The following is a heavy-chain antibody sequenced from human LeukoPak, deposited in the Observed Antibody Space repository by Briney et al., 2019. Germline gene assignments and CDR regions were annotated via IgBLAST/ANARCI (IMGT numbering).Heavy chain of an antibody. V-gene: IGHV3-48*01. D-gene: IGHD4-11*01. CDR1: GFTFSSHS. J-gene: IGHJ4*02. Sequence: GGSLRLSCAASGFTFSSHSMNWVRQAPGKGLEWVSYISSSSSTIYYADSVKGRFTISRDNAKNSLYLQMNSLRAEDTAVYYCARRSLSNYNYYFDYWGQGTLVTVSS. CDR3: ARRSLSNYNYYFDY. CDR2: ISSSSSTI.